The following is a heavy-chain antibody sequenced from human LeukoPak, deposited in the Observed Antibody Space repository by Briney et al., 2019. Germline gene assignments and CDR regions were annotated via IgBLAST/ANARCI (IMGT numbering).Heavy chain of an antibody. CDR3: ARGGCSSTSCRSGWFDP. V-gene: IGHV4-34*01. CDR1: GGSISSYY. J-gene: IGHJ5*02. D-gene: IGHD2-2*01. Sequence: PSETLSLTCTVSGGSISSYYWSWIRQPPGKGLEWIGEINHSGSTNYNPSLKSRVTISVDTSKNQFSLKLSSVTAADTAVYYCARGGCSSTSCRSGWFDPWGQGTLVTVSS. CDR2: INHSGST.